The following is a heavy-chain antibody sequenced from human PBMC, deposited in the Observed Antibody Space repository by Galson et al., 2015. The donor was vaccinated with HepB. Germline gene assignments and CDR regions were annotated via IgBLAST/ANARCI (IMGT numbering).Heavy chain of an antibody. CDR1: GDSVSSNSAA. D-gene: IGHD2-8*02. Sequence: CAISGDSVSSNSAAWSWIRQSPSRGLEWLGKTYYRSKWCDDYVVSVKSRITINPDTSKNQFSLQLNSVTPEDTAVYYCARVWGGTVDYWGQGTLVTVSS. V-gene: IGHV6-1*01. CDR2: TYYRSKWCD. CDR3: ARVWGGTVDY. J-gene: IGHJ4*02.